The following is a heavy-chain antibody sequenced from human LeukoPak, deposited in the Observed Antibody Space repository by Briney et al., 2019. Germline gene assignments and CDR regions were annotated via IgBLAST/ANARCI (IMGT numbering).Heavy chain of an antibody. CDR1: RFTFSDHI. CDR3: VRQFAS. Sequence: PGGSLRLSCAASRFTFSDHIMNWVRQLPGKRLEWVAYVSGSGSTVYYADSVKGRFTISRDNGKSPLYLQMNSLRVEDTALYYCVRQFASWGQGTLVTVSS. CDR2: VSGSGSTV. V-gene: IGHV3-48*01. J-gene: IGHJ4*02.